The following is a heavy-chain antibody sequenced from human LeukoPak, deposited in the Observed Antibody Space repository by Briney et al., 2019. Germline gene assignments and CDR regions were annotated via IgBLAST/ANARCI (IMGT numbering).Heavy chain of an antibody. Sequence: GGSLRLSCAASGFTFSSYWMHWVRQAPGKGLVWVSRINSDGSSTIYADSVKGRFTISRDNSKNTLYLQMNSLRAEDTAVYYCAKEGNWIPATNWFDPWGQGTLVTVS. CDR2: INSDGSST. J-gene: IGHJ5*02. CDR3: AKEGNWIPATNWFDP. V-gene: IGHV3-74*01. CDR1: GFTFSSYW. D-gene: IGHD1-1*01.